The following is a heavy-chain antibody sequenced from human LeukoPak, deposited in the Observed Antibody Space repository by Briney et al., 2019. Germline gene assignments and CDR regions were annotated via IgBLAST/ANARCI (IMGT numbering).Heavy chain of an antibody. CDR2: INPNSGGT. Sequence: ASVKVSCKASGYTFTGYYMHWVRQAPGQGLEWMGWINPNSGGTNYAQKFQGRVTMTRDTSISTAYMELSRLRSDDTAVYYCARLQGVVGAPRLSNENDYWGQGTLVTVSS. CDR3: ARLQGVVGAPRLSNENDY. D-gene: IGHD1-26*01. V-gene: IGHV1-2*02. CDR1: GYTFTGYY. J-gene: IGHJ4*02.